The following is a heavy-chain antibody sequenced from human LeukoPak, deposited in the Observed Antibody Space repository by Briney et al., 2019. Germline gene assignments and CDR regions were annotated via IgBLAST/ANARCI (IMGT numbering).Heavy chain of an antibody. D-gene: IGHD2-2*01. Sequence: KPSETLSLTCAVYGGSIRGYYWSWIRQPPGKGLEWIGEINHSGSPNYNPSLESRVTISEDMSKNHFSLMLRSVTAADTAVYYCARGPGASVDFWGHGTLVTVSS. V-gene: IGHV4-34*01. J-gene: IGHJ4*01. CDR2: INHSGSP. CDR3: ARGPGASVDF. CDR1: GGSIRGYY.